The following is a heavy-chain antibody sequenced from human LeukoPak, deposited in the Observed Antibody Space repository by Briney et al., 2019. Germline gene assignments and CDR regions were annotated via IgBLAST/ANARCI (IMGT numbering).Heavy chain of an antibody. CDR2: IYPGDSDT. J-gene: IGHJ4*02. V-gene: IGHV5-51*01. Sequence: GESLKISCKGSGYSFTSYWIGWVRQMPGKGLEWMGIIYPGDSDTGYSPSFQGQVTISADKSISTAYLQWSSLKASDTAMYYCARQHDYVWGSYRGGFDYWGQGTLVTVSS. D-gene: IGHD3-16*02. CDR1: GYSFTSYW. CDR3: ARQHDYVWGSYRGGFDY.